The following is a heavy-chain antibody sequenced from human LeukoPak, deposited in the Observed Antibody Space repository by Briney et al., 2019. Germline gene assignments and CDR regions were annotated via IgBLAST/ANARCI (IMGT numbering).Heavy chain of an antibody. CDR3: AKAQRDYDSSGYYLIDY. Sequence: GGSLRLSCAASGFTFDTHWFYWVRQAPGKGLEWVACINHHGSETYYVDSVKGRFTVSRDNSKNTLYLQMNSLRAEDTAVYYCAKAQRDYDSSGYYLIDYWGQGTLVTVSS. J-gene: IGHJ4*02. V-gene: IGHV3-7*01. D-gene: IGHD3-22*01. CDR2: INHHGSET. CDR1: GFTFDTHW.